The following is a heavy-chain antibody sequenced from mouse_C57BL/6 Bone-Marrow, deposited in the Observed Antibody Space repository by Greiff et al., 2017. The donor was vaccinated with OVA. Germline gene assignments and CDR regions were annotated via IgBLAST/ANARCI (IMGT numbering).Heavy chain of an antibody. CDR1: GYTFTSYW. Sequence: QVQLQQPGAELVKPGASVQLSCKASGYTFTSYWMHWVKQRPGRGLAWIGRIDPNRGGTKYNEKFKSKATLTVDKPSSTAYMQLSSLTSEDSAVEYCARGRVSGDYWGQGTTLTVSS. J-gene: IGHJ2*01. D-gene: IGHD3-2*02. CDR2: IDPNRGGT. CDR3: ARGRVSGDY. V-gene: IGHV1-72*01.